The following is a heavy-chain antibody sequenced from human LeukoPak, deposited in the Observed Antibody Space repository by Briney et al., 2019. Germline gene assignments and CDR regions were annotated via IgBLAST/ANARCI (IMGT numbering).Heavy chain of an antibody. J-gene: IGHJ4*02. CDR1: GFTFSRYA. V-gene: IGHV3-23*01. D-gene: IGHD3-10*01. Sequence: GGSLRLSCAASGFTFSRYAMYWVRQAPGKGLEWVSSISGSGGTTHYADSVKGRFTISRDNSKNTLYLQMNSLRAEDTAVYYCAKGYGSGSVFDYWGQGTLVTVST. CDR3: AKGYGSGSVFDY. CDR2: ISGSGGTT.